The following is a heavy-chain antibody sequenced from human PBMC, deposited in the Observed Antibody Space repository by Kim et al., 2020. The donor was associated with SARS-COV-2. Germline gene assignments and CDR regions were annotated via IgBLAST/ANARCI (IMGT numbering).Heavy chain of an antibody. CDR2: ISYDGSNK. J-gene: IGHJ6*01. V-gene: IGHV3-30*18. CDR3: AKDGLTSALPIYYYYYG. D-gene: IGHD3-10*01. CDR1: GFTFSSYG. Sequence: GGSLRLSCAASGFTFSSYGMHWVRQAPGKGLEWVAVISYDGSNKYYADSVKGRFTISRDNSKNTLYLQMKSLRAEDTAVYYCAKDGLTSALPIYYYYYG.